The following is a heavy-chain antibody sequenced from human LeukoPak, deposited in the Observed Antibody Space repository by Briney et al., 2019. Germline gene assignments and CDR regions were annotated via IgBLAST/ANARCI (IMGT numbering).Heavy chain of an antibody. J-gene: IGHJ4*02. CDR3: ARDGYYDFWSGYSIGGYFDY. V-gene: IGHV3-21*01. CDR1: GFTFSSYA. D-gene: IGHD3-3*01. CDR2: ISRGSDHI. Sequence: GGSLRLSCAASGFTFSSYAMNWVRQAPGKGLEWVSSISRGSDHIFYADSMKGRFTISRDNAKNSLYLQMNSLRAEDTAVFYCARDGYYDFWSGYSIGGYFDYWGQGTLVTVSS.